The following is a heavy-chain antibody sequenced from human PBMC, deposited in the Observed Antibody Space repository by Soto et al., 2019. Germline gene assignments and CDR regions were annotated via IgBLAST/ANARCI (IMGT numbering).Heavy chain of an antibody. V-gene: IGHV1-18*01. Sequence: QVQLVQSGAEVKKPGASVKVSCKTSGYTFTTYDISWVRQAPGQGLEWLGLISPYTGDTKYAQKVQGRVTMTTDTSTNTAYMELRSLRSDDTAVYYCARDPGGATGFDPWGQGTLVTVSS. J-gene: IGHJ5*02. CDR1: GYTFTTYD. CDR3: ARDPGGATGFDP. CDR2: ISPYTGDT. D-gene: IGHD1-1*01.